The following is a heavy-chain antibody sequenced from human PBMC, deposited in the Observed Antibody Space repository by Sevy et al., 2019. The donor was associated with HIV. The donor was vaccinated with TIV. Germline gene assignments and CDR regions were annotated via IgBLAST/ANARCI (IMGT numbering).Heavy chain of an antibody. Sequence: SETLSLTCTVSGGSISSYYWSWIRQPPGKGLEWIGYIYYSGSTNYNPSLKSQVTISVDTSKNQFSLKLSSVTAADTAVYYCARAYLPLNLFDPWGQGTLVTVSS. CDR2: IYYSGST. CDR3: ARAYLPLNLFDP. J-gene: IGHJ5*02. V-gene: IGHV4-59*01. CDR1: GGSISSYY.